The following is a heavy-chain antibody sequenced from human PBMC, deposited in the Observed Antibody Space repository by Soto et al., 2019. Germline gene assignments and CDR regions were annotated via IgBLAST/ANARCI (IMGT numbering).Heavy chain of an antibody. CDR1: GYTFTSYG. Sequence: ASVKVSCKASGYTFTSYGISWVRQAPGQGLEWMGWISAYNGNTNYAQKLQGRVTMTTDTSTSTAYMELRSLRSDDTAVYYCARERDYDSSGYYSHWGQGTLVTVSS. V-gene: IGHV1-18*01. CDR2: ISAYNGNT. D-gene: IGHD3-22*01. CDR3: ARERDYDSSGYYSH. J-gene: IGHJ4*02.